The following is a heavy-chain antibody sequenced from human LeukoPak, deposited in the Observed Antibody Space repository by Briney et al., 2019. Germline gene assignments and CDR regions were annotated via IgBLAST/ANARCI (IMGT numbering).Heavy chain of an antibody. CDR2: ISYDGSNK. J-gene: IGHJ6*02. CDR3: AKAMRDYYGMDV. Sequence: GGSLRLSCAASGFSFSSYGMHWVRQAPGKGLEWVAVISYDGSNKYYVDSVKGRFTISRDNAKNSLYLQMNSLRAEDTALYYCAKAMRDYYGMDVWGQGTTVTVSS. CDR1: GFSFSSYG. V-gene: IGHV3-30*18.